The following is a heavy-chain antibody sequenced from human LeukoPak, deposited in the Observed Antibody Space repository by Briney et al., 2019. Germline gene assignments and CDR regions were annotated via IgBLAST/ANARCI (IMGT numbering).Heavy chain of an antibody. D-gene: IGHD3-10*01. CDR1: GFGFSSHW. J-gene: IGHJ6*02. V-gene: IGHV3-74*01. CDR3: ARDGMVRGVMTAPPAYYYYYYGMDV. CDR2: INSDGSST. Sequence: GGSLRLSCAASGFGFSSHWMHWVRQAPGKGLVWVSRINSDGSSTSYADSVKGRFTISRDNAKNTLYLQMNSLRAEDTAVYYCARDGMVRGVMTAPPAYYYYYYGMDVWGQGTTVTVSS.